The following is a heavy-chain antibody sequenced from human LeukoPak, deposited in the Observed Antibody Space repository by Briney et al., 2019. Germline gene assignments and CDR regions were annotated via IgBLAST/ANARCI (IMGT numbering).Heavy chain of an antibody. J-gene: IGHJ4*02. V-gene: IGHV3-30*02. CDR2: IRNDETDK. Sequence: GGSLRLSCAASGFTFSHYGMHWVRQAPGKGLEWVAFIRNDETDKYYADSVKGRFTISRDNSKNTLSLQMNSLRAEDTAVYYCARDLSQKVAFDYWGQGTLVTVSS. D-gene: IGHD2-15*01. CDR3: ARDLSQKVAFDY. CDR1: GFTFSHYG.